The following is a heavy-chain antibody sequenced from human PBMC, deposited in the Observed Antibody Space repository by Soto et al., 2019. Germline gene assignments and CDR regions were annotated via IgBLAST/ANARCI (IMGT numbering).Heavy chain of an antibody. D-gene: IGHD2-8*01. CDR1: GYTFTGYY. Sequence: ASVKVSCKASGYTFTGYYMHWVRQAPGQGLEWMGWINPNSGGTNYAQKLQGWVTMTRDTSISTAYMELSRLRSDDTAVYYCAREYNCTNGVCYTYFDCWGQGTLVTVSS. V-gene: IGHV1-2*04. CDR3: AREYNCTNGVCYTYFDC. CDR2: INPNSGGT. J-gene: IGHJ4*02.